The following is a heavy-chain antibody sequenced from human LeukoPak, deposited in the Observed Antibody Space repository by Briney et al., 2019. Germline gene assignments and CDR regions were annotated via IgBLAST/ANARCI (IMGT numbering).Heavy chain of an antibody. V-gene: IGHV4-59*01. CDR2: SYSSGNT. Sequence: SETLSLTCTVAGASISSYYWSWIRQPPGKGLEWIGHSYSSGNTNYNPSLKSRVTISLDTSKSQFSLKLSSVTAADTAVYYCARTGDGYNPLPDFWGQGTLVTVSS. D-gene: IGHD5-24*01. J-gene: IGHJ4*02. CDR3: ARTGDGYNPLPDF. CDR1: GASISSYY.